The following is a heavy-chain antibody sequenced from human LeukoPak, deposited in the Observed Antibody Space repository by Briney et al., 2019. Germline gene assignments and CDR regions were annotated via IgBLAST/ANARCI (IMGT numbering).Heavy chain of an antibody. D-gene: IGHD2-15*01. CDR2: ISSGSSFI. J-gene: IGHJ4*02. V-gene: IGHV3-21*01. CDR3: ARDEEYCSGGSCYSVGGVWRYFDY. Sequence: PGGSLRLSCAASGFTFSSYAMSWVRQAPGKGLEWVSSISSGSSFIYYADSVKGRFTISRDNAKNSLFLQMNSLRAEDTAVYYCARDEEYCSGGSCYSVGGVWRYFDYWGQGTLVTVSS. CDR1: GFTFSSYA.